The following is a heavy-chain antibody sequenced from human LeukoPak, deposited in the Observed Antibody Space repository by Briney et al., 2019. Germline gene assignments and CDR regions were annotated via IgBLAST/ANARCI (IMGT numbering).Heavy chain of an antibody. D-gene: IGHD1-26*01. CDR2: IYSGGNT. CDR1: GFTVSSNY. CDR3: AREASGTYDSYFVY. V-gene: IGHV3-53*01. Sequence: GGSLRLSCAASGFTVSSNYMSWVRQAPGKGLEWVSVIYSGGNTYYADSVKGRFTISRDNSKNTLYLQMNSLRAEDTAVYYCAREASGTYDSYFVYWGQGTLVTVSS. J-gene: IGHJ4*02.